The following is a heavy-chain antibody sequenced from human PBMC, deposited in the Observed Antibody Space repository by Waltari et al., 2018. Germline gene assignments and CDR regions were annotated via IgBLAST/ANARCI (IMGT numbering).Heavy chain of an antibody. CDR2: INAGNGNT. CDR3: ATEYSSSSGPGYFDL. V-gene: IGHV1-3*01. D-gene: IGHD6-6*01. J-gene: IGHJ2*01. CDR1: GYTFTSYA. Sequence: QVQLVQSGAEVKKPGASVKVSCKASGYTFTSYAMHWVRQAPGQRLEWMGWINAGNGNTKYSQKFQGRVTITRDTSASTAYMELSSLRSEDTAVYYCATEYSSSSGPGYFDLWGRGTLVTVSS.